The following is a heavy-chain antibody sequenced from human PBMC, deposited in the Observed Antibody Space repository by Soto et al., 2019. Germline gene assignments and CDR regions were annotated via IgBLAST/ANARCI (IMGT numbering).Heavy chain of an antibody. CDR3: ARPDFGDYWYFDL. D-gene: IGHD4-17*01. V-gene: IGHV1-69*08. J-gene: IGHJ2*01. Sequence: QDQLVQSGAEVKKPGSSVKVSCKASGGTFSSHTFSWVLQAPGQGLEWMGRIIPALGTATYAQKFQGRVTITADESATTVYMELNSLRSEETAVYYCARPDFGDYWYFDLWGRGTVVTVSA. CDR2: IIPALGTA. CDR1: GGTFSSHT.